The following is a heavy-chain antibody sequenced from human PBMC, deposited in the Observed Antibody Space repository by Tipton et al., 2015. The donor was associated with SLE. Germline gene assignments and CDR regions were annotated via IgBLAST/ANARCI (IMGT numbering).Heavy chain of an antibody. CDR2: SSYDGSNK. V-gene: IGHV3-30*04. CDR3: SASLLPLYGMDV. CDR1: GFTINYYA. D-gene: IGHD2-15*01. Sequence: RSLRLSCAASGFTINYYAMHWVRQTPGKGLEWVAFSSYDGSNKYYADSVKGRFTISRDNSKNTLYLQMNSLRAEDTAVYYCSASLLPLYGMDVWGQGTTVTVSS. J-gene: IGHJ6*02.